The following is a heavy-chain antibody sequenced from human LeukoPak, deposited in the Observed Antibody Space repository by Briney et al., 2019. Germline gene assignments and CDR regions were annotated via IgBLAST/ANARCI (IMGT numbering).Heavy chain of an antibody. CDR1: GYSISSGYY. J-gene: IGHJ5*02. CDR3: AREEGDDYGDYVARTGVNWFDP. CDR2: IYHSGST. Sequence: PSKTLSLTCTVSGYSISSGYYWGWIRQPPGKGLEWIGSIYHSGSTYYNPSLKSRVTISVDTSKNQFSLKLSSVTAADTAMYYCAREEGDDYGDYVARTGVNWFDPWGQGTLVTVSS. D-gene: IGHD4-17*01. V-gene: IGHV4-38-2*02.